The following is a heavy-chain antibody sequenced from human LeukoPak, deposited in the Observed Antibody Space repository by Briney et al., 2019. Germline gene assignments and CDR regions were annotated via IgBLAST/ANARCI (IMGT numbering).Heavy chain of an antibody. CDR1: GFTFNKYA. J-gene: IGHJ4*02. CDR3: ARDQYDTWSRRGNFDS. CDR2: IKLDGSEK. D-gene: IGHD3-3*01. Sequence: GGSLRLSCTASGFTFNKYAMNWVRQAPGKGLEWVANIKLDGSEKNYVDSVKGRFTFSRDNTKNSLYLQMNSLRVEDTAVFYCARDQYDTWSRRGNFDSWGQGTLVIVSS. V-gene: IGHV3-7*03.